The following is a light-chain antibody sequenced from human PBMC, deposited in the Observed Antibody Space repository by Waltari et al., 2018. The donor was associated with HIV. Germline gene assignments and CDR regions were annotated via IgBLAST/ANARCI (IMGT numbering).Light chain of an antibody. Sequence: EIVLTQSPATLSLSPGERATLSCRASQSVSSYLAWYQQKPGQAPRLLIYDASNRAAGIPARFSGSGSGTDFIRTISSLEPEDFALYYCQRRDNWPLTFGGGTKVEIK. CDR1: QSVSSY. CDR3: QRRDNWPLT. CDR2: DAS. J-gene: IGKJ4*01. V-gene: IGKV3-11*01.